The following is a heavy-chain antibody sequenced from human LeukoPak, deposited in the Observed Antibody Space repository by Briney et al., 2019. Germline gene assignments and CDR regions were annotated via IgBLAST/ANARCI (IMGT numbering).Heavy chain of an antibody. J-gene: IGHJ6*03. CDR3: ARVGFSGSYFYYYYYMDV. Sequence: ASVKVSCKASGYTFTGYYMHWVRQAPGQGLEWMGWINPNSGGTNYAQKFQGRVTMTRDTSISTAYMELSRLRSDDTAVYYCARVGFSGSYFYYYYYMDVWGKGTTVTISS. V-gene: IGHV1-2*02. CDR1: GYTFTGYY. CDR2: INPNSGGT. D-gene: IGHD1-26*01.